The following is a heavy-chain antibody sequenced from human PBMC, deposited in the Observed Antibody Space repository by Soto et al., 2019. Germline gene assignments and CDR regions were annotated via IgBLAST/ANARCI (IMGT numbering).Heavy chain of an antibody. CDR3: TRAAPYDY. Sequence: QVQLMQSGAEVKKPGASVRVSCKASGYTFTNYYVHWVRQAPGQGPEWMGFINPTGGSTTYAQKFQGIFTVTTDTSTRTVYMQLSSLSFDDTAVFYCTRAAPYDYWGQGTMVTVSS. J-gene: IGHJ4*02. CDR2: INPTGGST. V-gene: IGHV1-46*01. CDR1: GYTFTNYY.